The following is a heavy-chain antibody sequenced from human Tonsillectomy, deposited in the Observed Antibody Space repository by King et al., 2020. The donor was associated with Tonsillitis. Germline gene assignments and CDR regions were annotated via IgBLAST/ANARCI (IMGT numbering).Heavy chain of an antibody. CDR3: ARDHDSSGYYYVIDS. J-gene: IGHJ4*02. D-gene: IGHD3-22*01. CDR1: GYSFTGYH. Sequence: QLVQSGAEVKKPGASVNVSCKASGYSFTGYHIYWVRQAPGQGIEWMGWINPNSGGTHYAQKFQGRVSMTRDTSISTAYMELNRLRSDDTAVYFCARDHDSSGYYYVIDSWGQGTLVTVSS. V-gene: IGHV1-2*02. CDR2: INPNSGGT.